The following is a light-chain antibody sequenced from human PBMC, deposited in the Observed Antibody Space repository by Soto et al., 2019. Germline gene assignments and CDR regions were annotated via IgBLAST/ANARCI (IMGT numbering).Light chain of an antibody. Sequence: EIVLTQSPATLSLSPGERATLSCTASQSVSDFLAWYQQRPGQAPRLLIYDASKRATGIPARFSGSGSGADFTLTISSLEPEDFAVYYCQQRSNWPLTFGGGTKVEIK. J-gene: IGKJ4*01. CDR2: DAS. V-gene: IGKV3-11*01. CDR1: QSVSDF. CDR3: QQRSNWPLT.